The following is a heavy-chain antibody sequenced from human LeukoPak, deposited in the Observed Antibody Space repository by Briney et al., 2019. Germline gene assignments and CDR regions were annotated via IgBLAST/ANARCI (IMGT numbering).Heavy chain of an antibody. CDR3: ARPYSSSWYGGLIAVAAQFYFDY. J-gene: IGHJ4*02. CDR2: MNPNSGST. CDR1: GYTFTSYD. Sequence: ASVKVSCKASGYTFTSYDINWVRQATGQGLEWMGWMNPNSGSTGYAQKFQGRVTMTRNTSISTAYLELSSLRSEDTAVYYCARPYSSSWYGGLIAVAAQFYFDYWGQGTLVTVSS. D-gene: IGHD6-13*01. V-gene: IGHV1-8*01.